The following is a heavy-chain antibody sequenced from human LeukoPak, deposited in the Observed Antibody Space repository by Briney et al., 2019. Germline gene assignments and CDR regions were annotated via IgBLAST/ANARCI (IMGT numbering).Heavy chain of an antibody. J-gene: IGHJ3*02. V-gene: IGHV3-7*01. CDR2: IKQDGSEK. CDR3: ARDVRAGPSMIVVVPDAFDI. Sequence: GGSLRLSCAASGFTFSSYWMSWVRQAPGKGLEWVANIKQDGSEKYYVDSVKGRFTISRDNAKNSLYLQMNSLRAEDTAVYYCARDVRAGPSMIVVVPDAFDIWGQGTMVTVSS. CDR1: GFTFSSYW. D-gene: IGHD3-22*01.